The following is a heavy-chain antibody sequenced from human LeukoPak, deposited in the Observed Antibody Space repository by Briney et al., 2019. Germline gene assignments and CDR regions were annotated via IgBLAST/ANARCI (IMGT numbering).Heavy chain of an antibody. J-gene: IGHJ5*02. V-gene: IGHV4-59*11. CDR2: IYYSGST. CDR1: GGSISSHY. D-gene: IGHD2-2*01. CDR3: ARATQRYCSGTTCFPYWFDT. Sequence: SETLSLTCTVSGGSISSHYWSWVRQPPGKGLEWIGYIYYSGSTNYNPSLKSRVTISVDTSKNQFSLNLSSVTAADTAVYFCARATQRYCSGTTCFPYWFDTWGQGTLATVSS.